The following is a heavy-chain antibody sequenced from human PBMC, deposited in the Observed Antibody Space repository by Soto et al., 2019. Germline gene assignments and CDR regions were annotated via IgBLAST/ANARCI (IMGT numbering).Heavy chain of an antibody. CDR1: GFTFSNYG. J-gene: IGHJ4*02. CDR2: IWYDGSDK. Sequence: QVQLVESGGGVVQPGRSLRLSCAPSGFTFSNYGMHWVRQAPGKGLEWVAVIWYDGSDKYYADSVKGRFTISRDNSKKTLYLQMNSLRAEDTAVYSCARAPQGYFDYWGQGILVTVSS. V-gene: IGHV3-33*01. CDR3: ARAPQGYFDY.